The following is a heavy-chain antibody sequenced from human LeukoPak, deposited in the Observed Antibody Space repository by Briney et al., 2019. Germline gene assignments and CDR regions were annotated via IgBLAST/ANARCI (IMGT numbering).Heavy chain of an antibody. D-gene: IGHD6-19*01. V-gene: IGHV4-59*01. CDR1: GGSISSYY. J-gene: IGHJ4*02. CDR2: IYYSGST. Sequence: SETLSLTCAVSGGSISSYYWSWIRQPPGKGLDGIGYIYYSGSTNYNPSLKSPVTISVDTSKNQFSLKLSSVTAADTAVYYCARTLIAVAGSPYFDYWGQGTLVTVSS. CDR3: ARTLIAVAGSPYFDY.